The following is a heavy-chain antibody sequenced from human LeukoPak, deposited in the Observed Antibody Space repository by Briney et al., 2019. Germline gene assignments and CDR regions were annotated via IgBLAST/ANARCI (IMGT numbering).Heavy chain of an antibody. Sequence: GGSLRLSCAASGFSFSGYWMHWVRQDPGKGLVWVSRINSDGSSTTYADSVKGRFTISRDNAKNTLYLQMNSLRAEDTAMYYCARGRPHGNDYWGQGTLVTVSS. CDR1: GFSFSGYW. D-gene: IGHD4-23*01. J-gene: IGHJ4*02. CDR2: INSDGSST. CDR3: ARGRPHGNDY. V-gene: IGHV3-74*01.